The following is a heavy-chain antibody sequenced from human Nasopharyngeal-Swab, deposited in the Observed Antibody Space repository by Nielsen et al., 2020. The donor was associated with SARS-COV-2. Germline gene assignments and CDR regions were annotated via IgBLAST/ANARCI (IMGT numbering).Heavy chain of an antibody. V-gene: IGHV1-8*01. CDR2: MNPNSGNT. Sequence: ASVKVSCKASGYTFTSYDINWVRQATGQGLEWMGWMNPNSGNTGYAQKVQGRVTMTRNTSISTAYMELSSLRSEDTAVYYCARESSVAGTMWGNWFDPWGQGTLVTVSS. CDR1: GYTFTSYD. CDR3: ARESSVAGTMWGNWFDP. D-gene: IGHD6-19*01. J-gene: IGHJ5*02.